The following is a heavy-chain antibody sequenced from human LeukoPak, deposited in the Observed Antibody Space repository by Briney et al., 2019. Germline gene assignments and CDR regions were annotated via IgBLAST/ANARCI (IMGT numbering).Heavy chain of an antibody. D-gene: IGHD6-13*01. J-gene: IGHJ4*02. CDR1: GGSFSGYY. V-gene: IGHV4-34*01. CDR3: ARASSWFEY. CDR2: INHSGST. Sequence: SETLSLTCAVYGGSFSGYYWSWIRQPPGKGLEWIGEINHSGSTNYNPSLKSRVTISVDTSKNQFSLKLSSVTAADTAVYYCARASSWFEYWGQGTLVTVSS.